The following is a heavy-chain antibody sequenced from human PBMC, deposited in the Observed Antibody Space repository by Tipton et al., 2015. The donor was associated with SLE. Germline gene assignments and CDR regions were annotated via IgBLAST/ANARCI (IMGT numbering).Heavy chain of an antibody. CDR2: IYYSGST. D-gene: IGHD2-15*01. V-gene: IGHV4-31*03. CDR1: GGSISSGGYY. J-gene: IGHJ6*02. Sequence: TLSLTCTVSGGSISSGGYYWSWIRQHPGKGLEWIGYIYYSGSTYYNPSLKSRVTISVDTSKNQFSLKLNSVTAAETAVYYCARRGFGGGGIGYSTRYYYDMDVWGQGTTVTVSS. CDR3: ARRGFGGGGIGYSTRYYYDMDV.